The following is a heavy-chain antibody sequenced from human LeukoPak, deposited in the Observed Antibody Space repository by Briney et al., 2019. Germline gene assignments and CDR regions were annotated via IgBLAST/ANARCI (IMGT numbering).Heavy chain of an antibody. Sequence: SETLSLTCSVSGYSISNGYYWAWIRQPPGKGLEWIGSIYHSGRTHYNPSLQSRLSISVDKSKKHFSLKMTSVTAADTAMYYCAWDETYSDVWSGSTGGGKGNYLDYWGQGILVTVSS. CDR3: AWDETYSDVWSGSTGGGKGNYLDY. J-gene: IGHJ4*02. CDR2: IYHSGRT. D-gene: IGHD3-3*01. CDR1: GYSISNGYY. V-gene: IGHV4-38-2*02.